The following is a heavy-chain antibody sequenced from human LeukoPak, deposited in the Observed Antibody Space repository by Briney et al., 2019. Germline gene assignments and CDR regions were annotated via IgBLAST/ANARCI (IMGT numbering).Heavy chain of an antibody. Sequence: GASVKVSCKASGYTFTGHYIHWVRQAPGQGLEWMGWINPNNGGTNYAQKFQGRVTMTRDTSISTAYMELSRLRSDDTAVYYCARDQTTYYYDSRFFLGYRGQGTLVTVSS. J-gene: IGHJ4*02. CDR1: GYTFTGHY. CDR3: ARDQTTYYYDSRFFLGY. CDR2: INPNNGGT. V-gene: IGHV1-2*02. D-gene: IGHD3-22*01.